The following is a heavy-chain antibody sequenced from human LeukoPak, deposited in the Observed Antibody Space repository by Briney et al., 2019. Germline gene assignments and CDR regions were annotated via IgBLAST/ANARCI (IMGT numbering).Heavy chain of an antibody. Sequence: PGGSLRLSCAASGFTFNTYAMSWVRQAPGKGPEWVSGISASGGSTYYADSVKGRFTISRDNAKNSLYLQMNSLRAEDTAVYYCARVTEAPYYFDYWGQGTLVTVSS. V-gene: IGHV3-23*01. CDR1: GFTFNTYA. J-gene: IGHJ4*02. CDR2: ISASGGST. CDR3: ARVTEAPYYFDY.